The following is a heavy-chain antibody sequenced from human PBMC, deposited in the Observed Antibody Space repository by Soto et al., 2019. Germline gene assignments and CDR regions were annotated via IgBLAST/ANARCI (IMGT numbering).Heavy chain of an antibody. CDR3: ARSLNCSGGSCSYNWFDP. CDR2: IIPIFGTA. CDR1: GGTFSSYA. Sequence: GASVKVSCKASGGTFSSYAISWVRQAPGQGLEWMGGIIPIFGTANYAQKFQGRVTITADESTSTAYMELSSLRSEDTAVYYCARSLNCSGGSCSYNWFDPWGQGTLVTVSS. D-gene: IGHD2-15*01. V-gene: IGHV1-69*13. J-gene: IGHJ5*02.